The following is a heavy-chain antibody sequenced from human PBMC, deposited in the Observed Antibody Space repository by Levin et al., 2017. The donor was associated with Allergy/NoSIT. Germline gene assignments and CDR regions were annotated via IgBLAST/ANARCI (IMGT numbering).Heavy chain of an antibody. CDR3: TRGVMVRLGGVIASYALDV. CDR1: GYPFSETS. V-gene: IGHV1-24*01. J-gene: IGHJ6*02. D-gene: IGHD3-16*02. Sequence: GESLKISFQVSGYPFSETSVHWVRQAPGKGLEWMGGFDPEQGETIYAQKFQGRVTMTEDTSAETAYVELSGLRSEDTAMYYCTRGVMVRLGGVIASYALDVWGQGTAVVVS. CDR2: FDPEQGET.